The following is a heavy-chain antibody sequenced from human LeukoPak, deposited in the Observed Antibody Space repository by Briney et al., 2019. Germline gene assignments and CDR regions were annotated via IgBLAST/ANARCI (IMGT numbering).Heavy chain of an antibody. CDR2: IRAFNANK. D-gene: IGHD6-13*01. CDR3: ASMTAGPHYYYYGMDV. J-gene: IGHJ6*02. V-gene: IGHV1-18*01. CDR1: GYTLTRYD. Sequence: ASVNVSYQPSGYTLTRYDISWLRQAPGQGLEWMGWIRAFNANKNDAQKLQGRVTMTTDTSTSTAYMELRRLRSDDTAVYYCASMTAGPHYYYYGMDVWGQGTTVTVSS.